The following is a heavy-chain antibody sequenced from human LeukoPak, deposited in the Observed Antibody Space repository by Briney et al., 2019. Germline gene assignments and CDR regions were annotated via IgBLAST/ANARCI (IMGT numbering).Heavy chain of an antibody. J-gene: IGHJ5*02. Sequence: SETLSLTCTVSGGSISSYYWSWIRQPAGKGLEWIGRIYTSGSTNYNPSLKSRVTMSVDTSKNQFSLKLSSVTAADTAVYYCARDYDILTSSITRYNWFDPWGQGTLVTVSS. D-gene: IGHD3-9*01. CDR2: IYTSGST. CDR3: ARDYDILTSSITRYNWFDP. CDR1: GGSISSYY. V-gene: IGHV4-4*07.